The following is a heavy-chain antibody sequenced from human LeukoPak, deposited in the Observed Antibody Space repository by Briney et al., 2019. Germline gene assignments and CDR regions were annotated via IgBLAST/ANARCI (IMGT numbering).Heavy chain of an antibody. Sequence: SETLSLTCTVSGGSISGHFWSWIRQPPGKGLEWIGYVSYSGNTNYNPSSNGRVTISLDTSKSQFSLSLNSVTAADTAVYFCARGGASSRYFGYWGQGTLVTVSS. CDR2: VSYSGNT. J-gene: IGHJ4*02. CDR1: GGSISGHF. V-gene: IGHV4-59*11. CDR3: ARGGASSRYFGY. D-gene: IGHD1-26*01.